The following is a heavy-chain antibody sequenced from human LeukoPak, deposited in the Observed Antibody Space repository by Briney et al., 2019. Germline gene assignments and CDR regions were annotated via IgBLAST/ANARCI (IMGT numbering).Heavy chain of an antibody. CDR2: MNPNSSNT. J-gene: IGHJ6*03. D-gene: IGHD2-2*01. V-gene: IGHV1-8*01. CDR3: ARADIVVVPAAGDYYYYYYMDV. Sequence: ASVKVSCKASGYTFTSYDINWVRQATGQGLEWMGWMNPNSSNTGYAQKFQGRVTMTRNTSISTAYMELSSLRSEDTAVYYCARADIVVVPAAGDYYYYYYMDVWGKGTTVTVSS. CDR1: GYTFTSYD.